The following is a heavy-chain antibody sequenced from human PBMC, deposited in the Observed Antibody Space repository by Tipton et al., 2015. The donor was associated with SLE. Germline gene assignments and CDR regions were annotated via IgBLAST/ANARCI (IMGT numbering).Heavy chain of an antibody. Sequence: TLSLTCTVSGDSISSYYWSWIRQPPGKGLEWIGYIYYSGSTNYNPSLKSRVTISVDTSKNQFSLKLSSVTAADTAVYYCARRRGGYAGFDLWGRGTLVTVSS. J-gene: IGHJ2*01. CDR2: IYYSGST. V-gene: IGHV4-59*12. CDR3: ARRRGGYAGFDL. CDR1: GDSISSYY. D-gene: IGHD5-12*01.